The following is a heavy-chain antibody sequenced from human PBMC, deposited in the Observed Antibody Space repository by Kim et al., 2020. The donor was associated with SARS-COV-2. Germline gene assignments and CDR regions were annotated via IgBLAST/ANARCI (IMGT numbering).Heavy chain of an antibody. CDR3: TRRSRNWYYDY. CDR2: TT. Sequence: TTEYAASVRGRFTISRDDSKGIAYLQMNNLTPEDTAVYYCTRRSRNWYYDYWGQGTLLTVSS. J-gene: IGHJ4*02. V-gene: IGHV3-49*02. D-gene: IGHD6-13*01.